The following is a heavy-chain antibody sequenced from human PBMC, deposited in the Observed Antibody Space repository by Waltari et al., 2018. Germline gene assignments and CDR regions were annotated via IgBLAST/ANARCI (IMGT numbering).Heavy chain of an antibody. CDR3: ARDLGYSSGWGY. Sequence: VQLVESGGGVVQPGRSLRLSCAASGFTFSSYSMNWVRQAPGKGLEWVSSISSSSSYIYYADSVKGRFTISRDNAKNSLYLQMNSLRAEDTAVYYCARDLGYSSGWGYWGQGTLVTVSS. J-gene: IGHJ4*02. CDR2: ISSSSSYI. CDR1: GFTFSSYS. V-gene: IGHV3-21*01. D-gene: IGHD6-19*01.